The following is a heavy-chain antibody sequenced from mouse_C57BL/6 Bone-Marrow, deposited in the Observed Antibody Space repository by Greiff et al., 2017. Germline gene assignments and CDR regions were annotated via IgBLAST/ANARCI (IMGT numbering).Heavy chain of an antibody. J-gene: IGHJ1*03. CDR2: ICSGGST. CDR1: GFSLTSYG. Sequence: QVQLKESGPGLVQPSQSLSITCTVSGFSLTSYGVHWVRQSPGKGLEWLGVICSGGSTDYNAAFISSLSISTDNSTRQVFFPLNSLQAYDTAIYYGARTGDYGSSYDWDFDDWGTGTTVTVSS. D-gene: IGHD1-1*01. V-gene: IGHV2-2*01. CDR3: ARTGDYGSSYDWDFDD.